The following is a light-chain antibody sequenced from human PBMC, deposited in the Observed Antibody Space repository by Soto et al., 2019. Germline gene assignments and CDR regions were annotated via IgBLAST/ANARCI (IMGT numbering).Light chain of an antibody. CDR3: MQALQAPFT. CDR1: QSLLHSNGYNY. CDR2: AGS. J-gene: IGKJ3*01. V-gene: IGKV2-28*01. Sequence: EIVMTQPPLSLPVTPGEPASISCKSSQSLLHSNGYNYLDWYLQKPGQSPQLLIYAGSNRASGVPDRVSGSGSGPDFTLKISRVEAEDVAVYYCMQALQAPFTFGPGTKVDIK.